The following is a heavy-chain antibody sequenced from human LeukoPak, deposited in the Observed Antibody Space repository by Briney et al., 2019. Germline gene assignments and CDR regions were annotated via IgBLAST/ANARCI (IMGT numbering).Heavy chain of an antibody. V-gene: IGHV1-2*02. D-gene: IGHD5/OR15-5a*01. CDR1: GYTFTGYY. CDR3: ARGLAVPGKEGSDAFDI. J-gene: IGHJ3*02. CDR2: VNPNSAGT. Sequence: ASVKVSCKASGYTFTGYYMHWVRQAPGQGLEWMGWVNPNSAGTNYAQRFQGRVTMTRDTSITTAYMELSTLRSDDTAVYYCARGLAVPGKEGSDAFDIWGQGTMVTVSS.